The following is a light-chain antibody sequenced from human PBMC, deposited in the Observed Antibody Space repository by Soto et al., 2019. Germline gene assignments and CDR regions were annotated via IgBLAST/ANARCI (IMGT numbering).Light chain of an antibody. CDR3: QQRDNWTWT. J-gene: IGKJ1*01. V-gene: IGKV3-11*01. Sequence: ETVLTQSPATLSLSPGERATLSCRASQSVRSNLAWYQHKPGQAPRLLIYDASNRATGIPGRFSGSGSGTDFTLTISNLEPEDFAVYYCQQRDNWTWTFGQGAKVEIK. CDR2: DAS. CDR1: QSVRSN.